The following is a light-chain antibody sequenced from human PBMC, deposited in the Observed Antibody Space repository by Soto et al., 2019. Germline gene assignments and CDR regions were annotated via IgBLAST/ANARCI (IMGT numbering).Light chain of an antibody. CDR3: CSHAAGSTYV. CDR1: NSDVGSHHL. CDR2: EAN. Sequence: QSVLTQPASVSGSPGQSITISCTGTNSDVGSHHLVSWYQQYPGKAPKLIIFEANKRPSGVSYRFSASKSGSTASLTISGLQAEDEADYYCCSHAAGSTYVFGRGTKLTVL. V-gene: IGLV2-23*01. J-gene: IGLJ2*01.